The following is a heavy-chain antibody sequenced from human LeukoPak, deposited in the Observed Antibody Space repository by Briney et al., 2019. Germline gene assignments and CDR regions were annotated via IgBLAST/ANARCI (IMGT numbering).Heavy chain of an antibody. V-gene: IGHV1-2*02. CDR3: ARPLMVPFSDAFDI. CDR1: GYTFTGYY. D-gene: IGHD2-8*01. CDR2: INPNSGGT. Sequence: ASVKVSCKASGYTFTGYYMHWVRQAPGQGLEWMGWINPNSGGTNYAQKFQGRVTMTRDTSISTAYMELSRLRSGDTAVYYCARPLMVPFSDAFDIWGQGTMVTVSS. J-gene: IGHJ3*02.